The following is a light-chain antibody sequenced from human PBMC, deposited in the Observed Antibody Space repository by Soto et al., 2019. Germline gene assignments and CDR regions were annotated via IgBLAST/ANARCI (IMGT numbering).Light chain of an antibody. V-gene: IGLV2-8*01. Sequence: QSALTQPPSASGSPGQSVTISCTGTNRDVGTHNYVSWYQQYPGKAPKLLIYDVVKRPSGIPHRFSGSKSSNTASLTVSGLQADDEADYYCFSYAGGSTFVFGTGTKVT. J-gene: IGLJ1*01. CDR2: DVV. CDR3: FSYAGGSTFV. CDR1: NRDVGTHNY.